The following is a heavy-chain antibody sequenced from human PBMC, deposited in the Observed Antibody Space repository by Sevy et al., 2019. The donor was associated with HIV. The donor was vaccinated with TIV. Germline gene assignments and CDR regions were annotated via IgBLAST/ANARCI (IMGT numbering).Heavy chain of an antibody. D-gene: IGHD3-3*01. CDR1: GFTFDDYA. J-gene: IGHJ6*02. CDR2: ISWNSNSI. Sequence: GGSLRLSCAASGFTFDDYAMHWVRQVPGKGLEWVSGISWNSNSIGYADSVKGRVTISRDNAKKSLYLKMNSLRTEDSALYYCAKATDPDYDFWSGIDHYYYAMDVWGQGTTVTVSS. V-gene: IGHV3-9*01. CDR3: AKATDPDYDFWSGIDHYYYAMDV.